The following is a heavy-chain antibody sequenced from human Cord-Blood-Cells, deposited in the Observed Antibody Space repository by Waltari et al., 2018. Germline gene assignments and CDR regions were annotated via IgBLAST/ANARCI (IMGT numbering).Heavy chain of an antibody. V-gene: IGHV3-15*01. CDR1: GFTFSNDW. CDR3: TTGRNWNYSHQVADY. Sequence: EVQLVESGGGLVKPGGSLRLSCAASGFTFSNDWMRWVRQAPGKGLEWVGRIKSKTDGGTTDYAAPVKGRFTISRDDSKNTLYLQMNSLKTEDTAVYYCTTGRNWNYSHQVADYWGQGTLVTVSS. J-gene: IGHJ4*02. D-gene: IGHD1-7*01. CDR2: IKSKTDGGTT.